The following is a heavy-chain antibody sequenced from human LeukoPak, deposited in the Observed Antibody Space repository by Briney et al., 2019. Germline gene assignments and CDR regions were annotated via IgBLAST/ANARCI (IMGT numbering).Heavy chain of an antibody. Sequence: GGSLRLSCAASGFTFSSSAMSWVRQAPGKGLEWVSAISGSGGSTYYADSVKGRFTISRDNSKNTLYLQMNSLRAEDTAVYYCAKRRSSGRNYMDVWGKGTTVTVSS. CDR1: GFTFSSSA. CDR2: ISGSGGST. J-gene: IGHJ6*03. CDR3: AKRRSSGRNYMDV. V-gene: IGHV3-23*01. D-gene: IGHD3-22*01.